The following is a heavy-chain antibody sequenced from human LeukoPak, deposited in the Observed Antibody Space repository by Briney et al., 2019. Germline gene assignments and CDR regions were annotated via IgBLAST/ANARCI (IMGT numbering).Heavy chain of an antibody. Sequence: TSETLSLTCTVSGVSISSYYWSWIRQPPGKGLEWIGHIYYSGSTNYNPSLKSRVTISIDTSKNQFSLRLSSVTAADTAVYYCARGAAGYSYGWGQGTLVTVSS. CDR2: IYYSGST. J-gene: IGHJ4*02. CDR1: GVSISSYY. V-gene: IGHV4-59*01. D-gene: IGHD5-18*01. CDR3: ARGAAGYSYG.